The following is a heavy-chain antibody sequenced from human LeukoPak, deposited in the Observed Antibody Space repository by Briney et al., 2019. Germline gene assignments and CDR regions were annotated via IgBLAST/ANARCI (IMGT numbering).Heavy chain of an antibody. CDR3: ARDAIKLSY. V-gene: IGHV3-7*01. D-gene: IGHD5-24*01. J-gene: IGHJ4*02. CDR1: GFSFRSYF. Sequence: GGSLRLSCAVSGFSFRSYFKTWVRQAPGKGLEWVANINRDGSDKDYADSVKGRFTISRDNAESTLYLQMNSLRVEDTAVYYCARDAIKLSYWGQGTLVTVSS. CDR2: INRDGSDK.